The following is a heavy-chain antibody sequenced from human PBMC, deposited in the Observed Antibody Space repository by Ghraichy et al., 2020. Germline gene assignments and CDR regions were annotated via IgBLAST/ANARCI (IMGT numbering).Heavy chain of an antibody. V-gene: IGHV1-69*13. D-gene: IGHD3-3*01. CDR1: GGTFSSYA. CDR3: ARPPPSYDFWGRGYYYGMDV. Sequence: SVKVSCKASGGTFSSYAISWVRQAPGQGLEWMGGIIPIFGTANYAQKFQGRVTITADESTSTAYMELSSLRSEDTAVYYCARPPPSYDFWGRGYYYGMDVWGQGTTVTVSS. CDR2: IIPIFGTA. J-gene: IGHJ6*02.